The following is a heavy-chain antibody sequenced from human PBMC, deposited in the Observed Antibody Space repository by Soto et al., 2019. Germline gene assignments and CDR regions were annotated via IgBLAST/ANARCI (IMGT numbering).Heavy chain of an antibody. J-gene: IGHJ4*02. Sequence: SETLSLTCTVSGASINSGDYYWGWIRQHPGKGLEWIGHIYYSGSTYYNPTPKRRAGISVDSSQSQVSLKPTYVTAAATAAFFGSTILINYYRLDYWGQGALVTVSS. CDR3: STILINYYRLDY. CDR2: IYYSGST. V-gene: IGHV4-30-4*08. CDR1: GASINSGDYY. D-gene: IGHD3-10*01.